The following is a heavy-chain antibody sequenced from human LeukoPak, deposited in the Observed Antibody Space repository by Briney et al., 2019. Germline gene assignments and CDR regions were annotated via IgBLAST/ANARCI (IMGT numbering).Heavy chain of an antibody. V-gene: IGHV4-59*01. D-gene: IGHD1-26*01. CDR3: ARDRFSGSYSDY. CDR2: IYYTGST. Sequence: PSETLSLTCTVSGGSISTYYWSWIRQPPGKGLGWIGYIYYTGSTSYNPSLKSRVTISVDTSKNQISLKLSSVTAADTAMYYCARDRFSGSYSDYWGQGTLVTVSS. J-gene: IGHJ4*02. CDR1: GGSISTYY.